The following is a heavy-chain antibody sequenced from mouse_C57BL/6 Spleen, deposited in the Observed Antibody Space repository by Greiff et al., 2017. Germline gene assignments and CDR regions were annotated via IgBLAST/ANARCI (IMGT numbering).Heavy chain of an antibody. J-gene: IGHJ4*01. CDR3: ASGYSYAMDY. CDR1: GYSITSGYY. CDR2: ITYDGSN. Sequence: QQSGPGLVKPSQSLSLTCSVTGYSITSGYYCNWIRQFPGNKLEWMGYITYDGSNNYNPSLNNHISITRDTSKNKFFLKLNSVTTEDTATYYCASGYSYAMDYWGQGTSVTVSS. D-gene: IGHD2-3*01. V-gene: IGHV3-6*01.